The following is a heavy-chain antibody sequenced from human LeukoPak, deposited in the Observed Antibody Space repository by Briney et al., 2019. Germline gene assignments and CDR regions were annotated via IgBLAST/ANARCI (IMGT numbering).Heavy chain of an antibody. V-gene: IGHV1-2*03. CDR1: GYTFTGYY. Sequence: LEASVKVSCKASGYTFTGYYMHWVRQAPGQGLEWMGWINPNSGGTNYAQKFQGRVTMTRDTSISTAYMELSRLRSDDTAVYYCARNWALSGYDSADFDYWGQGTLVTVSS. D-gene: IGHD5-12*01. J-gene: IGHJ4*02. CDR2: INPNSGGT. CDR3: ARNWALSGYDSADFDY.